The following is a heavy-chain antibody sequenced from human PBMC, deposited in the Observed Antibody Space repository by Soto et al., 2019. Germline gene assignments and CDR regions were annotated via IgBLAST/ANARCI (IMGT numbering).Heavy chain of an antibody. J-gene: IGHJ6*02. CDR3: ARHELYDILTGYYGGMDV. CDR2: IYHSGST. Sequence: SETLSLTCAVSGGSISSSNWWSWVRQPPGKGLEWIGEIYHSGSTNYNPSLKSRVTISVDTSKNQFSLKLSSVTAADTAVYYCARHELYDILTGYYGGMDVWGQGTTVTVSS. V-gene: IGHV4-4*02. CDR1: GGSISSSNW. D-gene: IGHD3-9*01.